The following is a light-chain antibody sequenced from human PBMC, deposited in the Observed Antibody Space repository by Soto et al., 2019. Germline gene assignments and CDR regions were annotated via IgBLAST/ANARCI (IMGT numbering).Light chain of an antibody. CDR1: SGHSSYA. V-gene: IGLV4-69*01. CDR3: QTWGTVV. J-gene: IGLJ2*01. Sequence: QLVLTQSPSASASLGASVKLTCTLSSGHSSYAIAWHQQQPEQGPRYLMKFNSDGSHSKGDGIPDRFSGSSSGAERYLTISSLQSEDEADCFCQTWGTVVFGGGTKLTVL. CDR2: FNSDGSH.